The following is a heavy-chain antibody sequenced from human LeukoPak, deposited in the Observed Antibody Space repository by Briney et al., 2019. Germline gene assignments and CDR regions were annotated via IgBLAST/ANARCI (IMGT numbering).Heavy chain of an antibody. CDR1: GDSVSSSNYY. Sequence: KPSETLSLTCTVFGDSVSSSNYYWAWFRQPPGKGLDWIGSLYYDGRTYYSPSLESRVTVSVDTSKNQFALKLTSVTAADTAVYYCAKGWDLPWPLDYWGQGTLVTVSS. V-gene: IGHV4-39*01. D-gene: IGHD6-19*01. J-gene: IGHJ4*02. CDR3: AKGWDLPWPLDY. CDR2: LYYDGRT.